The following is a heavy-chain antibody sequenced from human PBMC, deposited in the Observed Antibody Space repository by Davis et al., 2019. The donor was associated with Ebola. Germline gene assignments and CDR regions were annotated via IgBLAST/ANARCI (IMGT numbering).Heavy chain of an antibody. CDR3: AREGGWLQYPSFDY. D-gene: IGHD5-24*01. V-gene: IGHV3-30-3*01. CDR2: ISYDGSNK. J-gene: IGHJ4*02. CDR1: GFTFSSYA. Sequence: PGGSLRLSCAASGFTFSSYAMHWVRQAPGKGLEWVAVISYDGSNKYYADSVKGRFTISRENAKNTLYVQMNSVRAEDTAVYYCAREGGWLQYPSFDYWGQGTLVTVSS.